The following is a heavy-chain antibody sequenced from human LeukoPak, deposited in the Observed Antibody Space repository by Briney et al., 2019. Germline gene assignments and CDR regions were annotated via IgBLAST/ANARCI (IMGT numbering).Heavy chain of an antibody. CDR3: ARAAYDFWSGYRIDY. Sequence: SETLSLTCTVSGGSISSYYWSWIRQPPGKGLEWIGYINYSGSTNYNPSLKSRVTISVDTSKNQFSLKLSSVTAADTAVYYCARAAYDFWSGYRIDYWGQGTLVTVSS. CDR2: INYSGST. J-gene: IGHJ4*02. V-gene: IGHV4-59*12. CDR1: GGSISSYY. D-gene: IGHD3-3*01.